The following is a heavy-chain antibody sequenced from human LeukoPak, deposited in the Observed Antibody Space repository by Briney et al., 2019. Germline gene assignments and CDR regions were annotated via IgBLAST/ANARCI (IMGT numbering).Heavy chain of an antibody. J-gene: IGHJ6*03. CDR3: TRGGIAARPYYYYYMDV. D-gene: IGHD6-6*01. CDR1: GGSFSGYY. Sequence: PSETLSLTCAVYGGSFSGYYWGWIRQPPGKGLEWSGEINHSGSTNYNPSLKSRATISVDTSKNLFSLKLTSVTAADTAVYYCTRGGIAARPYYYYYMDVWGKGTTVTVCS. CDR2: INHSGST. V-gene: IGHV4-34*01.